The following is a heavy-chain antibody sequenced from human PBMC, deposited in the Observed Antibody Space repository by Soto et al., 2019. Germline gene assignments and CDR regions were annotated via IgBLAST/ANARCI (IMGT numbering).Heavy chain of an antibody. Sequence: QVQLVQSGAEVKKPGSSVKVSCKASGGTFSSYAISWVRQAPGQGLEWMGGIIPIFGTANYAQKFQGRVTITADESSSTAYMELSSLRYEDTAVYYCATSKDLDIVATFDYGMDVWGQGTTVTVSS. CDR1: GGTFSSYA. J-gene: IGHJ6*02. CDR2: IIPIFGTA. V-gene: IGHV1-69*01. D-gene: IGHD5-12*01. CDR3: ATSKDLDIVATFDYGMDV.